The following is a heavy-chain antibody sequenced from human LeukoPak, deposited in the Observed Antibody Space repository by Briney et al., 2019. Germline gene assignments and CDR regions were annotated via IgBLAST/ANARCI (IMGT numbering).Heavy chain of an antibody. J-gene: IGHJ4*02. CDR1: EFSVGSNY. V-gene: IGHV3-53*01. CDR2: IYSDGTT. Sequence: PGGSLRLSCAASEFSVGSNYMTWVRQAPGKGLEWVSIIYSDGTTFYADSVKGRFTISRDNFKNTLHLQMNNLGVEDTAVYYCARFTIEMATNYFDYWGQGTLVTVSS. CDR3: ARFTIEMATNYFDY. D-gene: IGHD5-24*01.